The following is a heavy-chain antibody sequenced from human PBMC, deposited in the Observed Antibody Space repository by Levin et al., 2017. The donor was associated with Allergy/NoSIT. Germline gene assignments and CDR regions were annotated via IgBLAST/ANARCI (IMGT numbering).Heavy chain of an antibody. CDR3: ARALGSLDPFDI. CDR1: GFTLSNYA. V-gene: IGHV3-23*01. D-gene: IGHD7-27*01. Sequence: GGSLRLSCAASGFTLSNYAMSWVRQAPGKGLEWVSSISGSGDTTDYADSVKGRFTISRDNSKNTLYVQMNSLRAEDTAVYYCARALGSLDPFDIWGQGTMITVSS. CDR2: ISGSGDTT. J-gene: IGHJ3*02.